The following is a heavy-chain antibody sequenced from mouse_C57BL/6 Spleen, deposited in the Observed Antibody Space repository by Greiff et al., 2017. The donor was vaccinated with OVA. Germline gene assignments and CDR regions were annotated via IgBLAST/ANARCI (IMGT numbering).Heavy chain of an antibody. CDR1: GYTFTSYW. J-gene: IGHJ3*01. CDR2: IYPGSGST. CDR3: ARSGSSSAWFAY. Sequence: QVQLQQPGAELVKPGASVKMSCKASGYTFTSYWITWVKQRPGQGLEWIGDIYPGSGSTNYNEKFKSKATLTVDTSSSTAYMQLSSLTSEDSAVDYCARSGSSSAWFAYWGQGTLVTVSA. D-gene: IGHD1-1*01. V-gene: IGHV1-55*01.